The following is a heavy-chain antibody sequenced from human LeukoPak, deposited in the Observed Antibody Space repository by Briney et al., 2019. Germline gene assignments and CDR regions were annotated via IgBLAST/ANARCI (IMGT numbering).Heavy chain of an antibody. CDR1: GFTFNNYA. Sequence: GGSLRLSCAASGFTFNNYAMSWVRQAPGKGLEWVAVISYDGSNKYYADSVEGRFTISRDNFKNTLYLQMNSLRAEDTAAYYCARAIQLWSPFDYWGQGTLVTVSS. CDR2: ISYDGSNK. J-gene: IGHJ4*02. D-gene: IGHD5-18*01. CDR3: ARAIQLWSPFDY. V-gene: IGHV3-30-3*01.